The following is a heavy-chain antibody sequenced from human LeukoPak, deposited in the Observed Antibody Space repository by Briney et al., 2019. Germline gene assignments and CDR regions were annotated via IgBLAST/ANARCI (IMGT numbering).Heavy chain of an antibody. CDR3: ASNRGYSSSWYWFNWFDP. Sequence: SETLSLTCAVYGGSFSGYYWSWIRQPPGKGLEWIGEINHSGSTNYNPSLKSRVTISVDTSKNQFSLKLSSVTAADTAVYYCASNRGYSSSWYWFNWFDPGAREPWSPSPQ. J-gene: IGHJ5*02. D-gene: IGHD6-13*01. CDR2: INHSGST. CDR1: GGSFSGYY. V-gene: IGHV4-34*01.